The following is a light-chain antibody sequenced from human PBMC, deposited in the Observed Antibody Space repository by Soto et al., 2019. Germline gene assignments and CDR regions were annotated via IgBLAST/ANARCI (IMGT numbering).Light chain of an antibody. CDR3: QQYNNWPPWT. V-gene: IGKV3-15*01. CDR1: QSVSSD. CDR2: AAS. Sequence: EIVMTQSPVTLSASSGERVTLSCRASQSVSSDLAWYQQKPGQAPRLLIYAASTRATGIPARLSGSGSGTEYILTISSLQSEDSAVYYCQQYNNWPPWTFGHGTKVEIK. J-gene: IGKJ1*01.